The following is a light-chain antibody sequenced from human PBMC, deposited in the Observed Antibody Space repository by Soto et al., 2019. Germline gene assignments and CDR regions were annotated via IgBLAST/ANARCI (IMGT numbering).Light chain of an antibody. CDR2: DAS. CDR3: QQRSNWPSIT. J-gene: IGKJ5*01. CDR1: QSVSSSY. V-gene: IGKV3-11*01. Sequence: SLLTLYPSTLSLSPRERATLSCRAIQSVSSSYLAWYQQKPGQAPRLLISDASNRATGIPVRFSGSGSGTDFTLTISSLEPEDFAVYYCQQRSNWPSITFGQGTRLEIK.